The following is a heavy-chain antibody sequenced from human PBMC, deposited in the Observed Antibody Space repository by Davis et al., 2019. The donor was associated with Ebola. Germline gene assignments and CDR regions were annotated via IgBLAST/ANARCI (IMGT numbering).Heavy chain of an antibody. CDR1: DYTFNNYG. CDR2: IIPILGIA. D-gene: IGHD3-10*01. V-gene: IGHV1-69*04. CDR3: ASRNYYGSGSYYRGQYYYYGMDV. Sequence: AASVKVSCKASDYTFNNYGISWVRQAPGQGLEWMGRIIPILGIANYAQKFQGRVTITADKSTSTAYMELSSLRSEDTAVYYCASRNYYGSGSYYRGQYYYYGMDVWGQGTTVTVSS. J-gene: IGHJ6*02.